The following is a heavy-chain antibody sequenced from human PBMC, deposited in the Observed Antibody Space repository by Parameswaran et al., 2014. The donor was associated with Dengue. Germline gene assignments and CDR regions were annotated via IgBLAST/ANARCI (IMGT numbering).Heavy chain of an antibody. D-gene: IGHD2-15*01. J-gene: IGHJ2*01. V-gene: IGHV4-59*13. CDR3: ARDSSSALYWYFDL. Sequence: PGKGLEWIGYIYYSGSTNYNPSLKSRVTISVDTSKNQFSLKLSSVTAADTAVYYCARDSSSALYWYFDLWGRGTLVTVSS. CDR2: IYYSGST.